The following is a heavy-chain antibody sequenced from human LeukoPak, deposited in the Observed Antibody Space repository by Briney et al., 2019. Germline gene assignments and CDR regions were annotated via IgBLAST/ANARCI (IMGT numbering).Heavy chain of an antibody. Sequence: SETLSLTCTVSGGSINSSSYYWGWIRQPPGKGLEWIGSIFYSGNTYDNPSLKSRVTISVDTSKNQFSLKLNSVTAADTAVYYCARRRITIFGVVMPFEVWGQGTLVTVSS. V-gene: IGHV4-39*01. CDR2: IFYSGNT. CDR3: ARRRITIFGVVMPFEV. J-gene: IGHJ4*02. CDR1: GGSINSSSYY. D-gene: IGHD3-3*01.